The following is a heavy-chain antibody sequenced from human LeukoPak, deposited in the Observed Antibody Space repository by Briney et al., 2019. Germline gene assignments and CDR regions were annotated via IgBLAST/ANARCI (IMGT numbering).Heavy chain of an antibody. J-gene: IGHJ4*02. V-gene: IGHV4-30-2*03. CDR3: AREGKDYFDIPGYYFFNY. Sequence: KASQTLSLTCTVSGGSISSGGYYWSWIRQPPGKGLEWIGSIFYRGSTYYNPALMSRVTISVDTSKNLFSLKLRSVSATDTAVYYCAREGKDYFDIPGYYFFNYWGQGALVTVSS. CDR1: GGSISSGGYY. D-gene: IGHD3-22*01. CDR2: IFYRGST.